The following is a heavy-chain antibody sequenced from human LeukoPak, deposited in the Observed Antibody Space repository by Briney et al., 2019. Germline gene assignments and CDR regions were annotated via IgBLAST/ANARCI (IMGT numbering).Heavy chain of an antibody. V-gene: IGHV1-69*13. J-gene: IGHJ4*02. Sequence: XVKVSCKASGGTFSSYAISWVRQAPGQGLEWMGGIIPIFGTANYAQKFQGRVTITADESTSTAYMELSSLRSEDTAVYYCARTTLIGCSSTSRYGADWGQGTLVTVSS. CDR1: GGTFSSYA. D-gene: IGHD2-2*01. CDR2: IIPIFGTA. CDR3: ARTTLIGCSSTSRYGAD.